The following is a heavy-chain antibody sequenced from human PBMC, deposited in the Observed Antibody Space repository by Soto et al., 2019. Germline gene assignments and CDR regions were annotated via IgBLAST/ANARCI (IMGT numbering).Heavy chain of an antibody. Sequence: VKVSCKASGGTFSSYAISWVRQAPGQGLEWMGGIIPIFGTANYAQKFQGRVTITADESTSTAYMELSSLRSEDTAVYYCARGLEKITIFGVVITSGFDYWGQGTLVTVSS. CDR2: IIPIFGTA. V-gene: IGHV1-69*13. D-gene: IGHD3-3*01. J-gene: IGHJ4*02. CDR3: ARGLEKITIFGVVITSGFDY. CDR1: GGTFSSYA.